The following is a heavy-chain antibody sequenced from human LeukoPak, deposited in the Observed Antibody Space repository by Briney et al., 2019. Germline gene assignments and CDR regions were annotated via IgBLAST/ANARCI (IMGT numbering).Heavy chain of an antibody. Sequence: GGSLRLSCAASGFTFGNSAMTWVRQAPGKGLEWVSFISGSGGNIQFSDSVKGRFTVSRDNSKNTLYLQMNSLRAEDTAVYYCARDYRRAPLDHGDYWGQGTLVTVSS. CDR2: ISGSGGNI. V-gene: IGHV3-23*01. J-gene: IGHJ4*02. CDR1: GFTFGNSA. D-gene: IGHD4-23*01. CDR3: ARDYRRAPLDHGDY.